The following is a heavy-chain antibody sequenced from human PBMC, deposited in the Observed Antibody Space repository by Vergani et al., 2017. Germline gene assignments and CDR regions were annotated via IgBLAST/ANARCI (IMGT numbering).Heavy chain of an antibody. D-gene: IGHD6-13*01. CDR1: GFTFSSYA. V-gene: IGHV3-23*04. CDR3: AEDEQQLYYFDY. Sequence: EVQLVESGGGLVQPGGSLRLSCAASGFTFSSYAMSWVRQAPGKGLEWVSSISGSGGSIYYADYVKGRFTISRDNSKNSLYLQMNSLRAEDTAVYYCAEDEQQLYYFDYWGQGTLVTVSS. J-gene: IGHJ4*02. CDR2: ISGSGGSI.